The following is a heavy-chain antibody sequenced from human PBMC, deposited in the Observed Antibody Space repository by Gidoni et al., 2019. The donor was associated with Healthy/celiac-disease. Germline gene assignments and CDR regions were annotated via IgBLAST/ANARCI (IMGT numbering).Heavy chain of an antibody. CDR2: ISSSSSYI. J-gene: IGHJ4*02. D-gene: IGHD3-10*01. CDR1: GFTFSSYS. V-gene: IGHV3-21*01. Sequence: ELQLLESGVGLVKPGGSLRLSCAASGFTFSSYSMNGVRQAPGKGLEWVSSISSSSSYIYYADSVKGRVTIARDNAKNSRYLQMNSLRAEDTAVYYCARDVPHFGWGQGTMVTVSS. CDR3: ARDVPHFG.